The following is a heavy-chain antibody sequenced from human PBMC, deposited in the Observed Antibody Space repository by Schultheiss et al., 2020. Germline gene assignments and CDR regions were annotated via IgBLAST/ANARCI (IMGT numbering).Heavy chain of an antibody. Sequence: SETLSLTCTVSGGSISSYYWSWIRQPAGKGLEWIGEINHSGSTNYNPSLKSRVTISVDTSKNQFSLKLSSVTAADTAVYYCARCPQWPVGRWFDPWGQGTLVTVSA. D-gene: IGHD6-19*01. CDR2: INHSGST. J-gene: IGHJ5*02. V-gene: IGHV4-34*01. CDR3: ARCPQWPVGRWFDP. CDR1: GGSISSYY.